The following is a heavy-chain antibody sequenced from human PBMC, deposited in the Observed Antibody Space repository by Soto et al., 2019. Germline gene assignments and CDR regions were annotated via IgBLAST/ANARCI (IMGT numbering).Heavy chain of an antibody. CDR2: ISGSDGKT. CDR3: ARWSFLDY. CDR1: GFSFSSYA. V-gene: IGHV3-23*01. J-gene: IGHJ4*02. Sequence: EVQLLESGGGLVRPGGSLRLSCTASGFSFSSYALSWVRQAPGKGLEWVSTISGSDGKTYYADSVEGRFSISRDTSKTTLYLEMTSLRVEDTAVYYCARWSFLDYWGQGTRVTVS. D-gene: IGHD1-26*01.